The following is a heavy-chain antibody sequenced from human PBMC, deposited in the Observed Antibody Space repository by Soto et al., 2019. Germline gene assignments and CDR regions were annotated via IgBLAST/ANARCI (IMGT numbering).Heavy chain of an antibody. D-gene: IGHD6-13*01. CDR2: MIPIFGTA. CDR3: AAQKGSSPPYYFDY. Sequence: SVKVSCKASGGTFSSYAISWVRQAPGQGLEWMGGMIPIFGTANYAQKFQGRVTITADESTSTAYMELSSLRSEDTAVYYCAAQKGSSPPYYFDYWGQGTLVTVSS. V-gene: IGHV1-69*13. J-gene: IGHJ4*02. CDR1: GGTFSSYA.